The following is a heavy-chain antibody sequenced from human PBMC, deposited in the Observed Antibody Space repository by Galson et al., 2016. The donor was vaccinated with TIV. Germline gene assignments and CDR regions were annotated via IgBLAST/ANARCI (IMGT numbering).Heavy chain of an antibody. J-gene: IGHJ4*02. V-gene: IGHV3-30*03. D-gene: IGHD4-17*01. Sequence: SLRLSCAASGFTFSIYVIHWVRQAPGKGLEWVAVISHDGEKKFYADSVKGRVTISRDDSKNTVYLQMNNLRAEDTAVYYCARWNDHGDRSYDYWGQGTLVTVSS. CDR1: GFTFSIYV. CDR3: ARWNDHGDRSYDY. CDR2: ISHDGEKK.